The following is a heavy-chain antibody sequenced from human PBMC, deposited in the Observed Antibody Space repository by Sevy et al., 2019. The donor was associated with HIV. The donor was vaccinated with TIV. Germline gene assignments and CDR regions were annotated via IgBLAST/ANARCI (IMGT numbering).Heavy chain of an antibody. CDR3: ASLQGEYPDSDACSMFFFDY. CDR1: GGSISSDNF. V-gene: IGHV4-4*02. J-gene: IGHJ4*02. D-gene: IGHD3-16*01. Sequence: SETLSLTCAVSGGSISSDNFWSWVRQPPGKGLEWIGDIYHSGSTNYSPSLGSRVTMSVDKSKNQFSLRLTSVTAADTALYFCASLQGEYPDSDACSMFFFDYWGQGALVTVSS. CDR2: IYHSGST.